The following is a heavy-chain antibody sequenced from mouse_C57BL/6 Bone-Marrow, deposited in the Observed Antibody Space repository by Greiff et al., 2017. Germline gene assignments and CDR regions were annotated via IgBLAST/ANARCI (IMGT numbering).Heavy chain of an antibody. J-gene: IGHJ1*03. Sequence: EVQLVESEGGLVQPGSSMKLSCTASGFTFSDYYMAWVRQVPEKGLEWVANINYDGSSTYYLDSLKSRFIISRDNAKNILYLQMSSLKSEDTATYYCARDNYDYDWYFDVWGTGTTVTVSS. CDR3: ARDNYDYDWYFDV. D-gene: IGHD2-4*01. CDR2: INYDGSST. V-gene: IGHV5-16*01. CDR1: GFTFSDYY.